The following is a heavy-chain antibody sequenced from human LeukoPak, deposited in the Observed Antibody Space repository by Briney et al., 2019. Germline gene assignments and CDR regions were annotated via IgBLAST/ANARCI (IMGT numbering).Heavy chain of an antibody. D-gene: IGHD1-7*01. Sequence: PGGSLRLSCAASGFTFSDHYMDWVRQAPGKGLEWVGRTRNKANSYTTEYAASVKGRFTISRDDSKNSPYLQMNSLKTEDTAVYYCARDLGTNFDYWGQGTLVTVSS. J-gene: IGHJ4*02. CDR1: GFTFSDHY. V-gene: IGHV3-72*01. CDR3: ARDLGTNFDY. CDR2: TRNKANSYTT.